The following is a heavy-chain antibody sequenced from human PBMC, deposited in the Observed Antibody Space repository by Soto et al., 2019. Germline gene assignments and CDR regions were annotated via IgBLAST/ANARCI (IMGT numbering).Heavy chain of an antibody. CDR2: MNPGSGDT. J-gene: IGHJ5*02. CDR1: GYTFTNND. V-gene: IGHV1-8*02. D-gene: IGHD5-18*01. CDR3: ARMESFGSLNWFDP. Sequence: ASVKVSCTGSGYTFTNNDVSWVRQATGQGLEWMGWMNPGSGDTGYAQKFQGRVTMTRDISIATAYMELNSLTSEDTAIYYCARMESFGSLNWFDPWGQGTLVTVSS.